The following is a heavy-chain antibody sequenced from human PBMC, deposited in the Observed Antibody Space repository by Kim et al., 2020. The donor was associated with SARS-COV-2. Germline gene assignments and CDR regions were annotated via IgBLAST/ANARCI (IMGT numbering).Heavy chain of an antibody. J-gene: IGHJ4*02. D-gene: IGHD1-7*01. Sequence: ADSVKGRFSISRDNSQNTLSRQMNSLRDEDTAVYYCTRVAAGSTQGPVDYWGQGTPVTVSS. CDR3: TRVAAGSTQGPVDY. V-gene: IGHV3-33*01.